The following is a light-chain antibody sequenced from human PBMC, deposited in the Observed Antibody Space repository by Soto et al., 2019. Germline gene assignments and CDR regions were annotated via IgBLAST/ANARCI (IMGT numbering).Light chain of an antibody. V-gene: IGKV3-15*01. CDR2: GAS. Sequence: EIVMTQSPAILSVSPGERVTLSCRASQSLSGNLAWYQQKPGQAPRLLIYGASTRATGIPARFSGSGSGTDFSLTISRLEPEDFAVYYCHQYDNAPQTYGQGTKVDIK. CDR3: HQYDNAPQT. J-gene: IGKJ2*01. CDR1: QSLSGN.